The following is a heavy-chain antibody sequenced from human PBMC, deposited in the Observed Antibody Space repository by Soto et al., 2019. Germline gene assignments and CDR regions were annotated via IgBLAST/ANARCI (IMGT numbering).Heavy chain of an antibody. J-gene: IGHJ3*02. D-gene: IGHD6-19*01. CDR3: ARPYSSGWYAAFDI. CDR2: IYYSGSS. Sequence: SETLSLTCIVSGGSISSYYWSWIRQPPGKGLEWIGYIYYSGSSNYNPSLKSRVTISVDTSKNQFSLRLSSVTAADTAVYYCARPYSSGWYAAFDIWGQGTMVTVSS. V-gene: IGHV4-59*08. CDR1: GGSISSYY.